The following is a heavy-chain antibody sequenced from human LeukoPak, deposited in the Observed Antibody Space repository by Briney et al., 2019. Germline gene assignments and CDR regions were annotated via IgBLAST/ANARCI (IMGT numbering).Heavy chain of an antibody. D-gene: IGHD3-10*01. Sequence: GGSLRLSCAASGFTFSSYGMHWVRQVTGKGLEWVSGIGTAGDTNYLDSVKGRFTISRENAKNSLYLQMNSLRAGDTAVYYCARGVPGGLDYWGQGTLVTVSS. CDR3: ARGVPGGLDY. J-gene: IGHJ4*02. CDR1: GFTFSSYG. V-gene: IGHV3-13*04. CDR2: IGTAGDT.